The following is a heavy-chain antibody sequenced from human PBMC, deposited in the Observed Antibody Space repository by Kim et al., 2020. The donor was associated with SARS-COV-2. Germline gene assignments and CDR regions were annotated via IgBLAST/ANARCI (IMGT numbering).Heavy chain of an antibody. CDR1: GFTFSSYA. V-gene: IGHV3-30*04. CDR2: ISYDGSNK. Sequence: GGSLRLSCAASGFTFSSYAMHWVRQAPGKGLEWVAVISYDGSNKYYADSVKGRFTISRDNSKNTLYLQMNSLRAEDTAVYYCARGPLPWFGDPPGWGIDYWGQGTLVTVSS. D-gene: IGHD3-10*01. CDR3: ARGPLPWFGDPPGWGIDY. J-gene: IGHJ4*02.